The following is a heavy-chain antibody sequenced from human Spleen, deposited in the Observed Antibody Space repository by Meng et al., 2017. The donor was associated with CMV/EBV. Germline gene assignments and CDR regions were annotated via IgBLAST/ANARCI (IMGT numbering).Heavy chain of an antibody. V-gene: IGHV3-74*01. CDR3: ARVEQQWLVPDY. J-gene: IGHJ4*02. Sequence: WAASGFIFSDYWMHWVRQAPGKGLVGGSRINTDGSNTSYADSVKGRFTISRDNARDTLYMQMNSLRAEDTAVYYCARVEQQWLVPDYWGQGTLVTVSS. D-gene: IGHD6-19*01. CDR1: GFIFSDYW. CDR2: INTDGSNT.